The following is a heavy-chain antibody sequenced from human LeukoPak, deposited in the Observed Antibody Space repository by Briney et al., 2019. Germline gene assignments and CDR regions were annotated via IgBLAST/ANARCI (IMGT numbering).Heavy chain of an antibody. V-gene: IGHV3-23*01. D-gene: IGHD2/OR15-2a*01. CDR1: GFTFSSYA. CDR2: ISGSSDT. Sequence: GGSLRLSCAASGFTFSSYAFSWVRQAPGKGLEWVSGISGSSDTYYADSVKGRLTLSRDNSMNMLYLQMNSLRAEDTAVYYCARDYHHGNFLTTPFDYWGQGTLVTVSS. J-gene: IGHJ4*02. CDR3: ARDYHHGNFLTTPFDY.